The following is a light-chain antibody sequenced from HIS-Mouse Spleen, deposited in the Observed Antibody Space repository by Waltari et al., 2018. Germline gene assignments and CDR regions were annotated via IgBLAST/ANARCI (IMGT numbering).Light chain of an antibody. J-gene: IGKJ1*01. CDR2: GAS. CDR3: QQYGSSPWT. V-gene: IGKV3-20*01. CDR1: QSVSSSY. Sequence: DIVLTQSPGTLPLSPGERATLSCRASQSVSSSYLAWYQQKPGQAPRLIIYGASSRATGIPDRFSGSGSGTDFTLTISRLEPEDFAVYYCQQYGSSPWTFGQGTKVEIK.